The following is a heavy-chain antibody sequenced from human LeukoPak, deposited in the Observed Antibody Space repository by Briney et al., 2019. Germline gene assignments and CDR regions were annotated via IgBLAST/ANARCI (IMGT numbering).Heavy chain of an antibody. CDR3: AKSIAVAGTDFDY. CDR2: ISTRGSTI. D-gene: IGHD6-19*01. J-gene: IGHJ4*02. V-gene: IGHV3-48*03. Sequence: GGSLRLSCAASGFTFSSYEMIWVRQAPGRGLEWVSYISTRGSTIYYADSVKGRFTISRDNTKNSLYLQMNSLRAEDTAVYYCAKSIAVAGTDFDYWGQGTLVTVSS. CDR1: GFTFSSYE.